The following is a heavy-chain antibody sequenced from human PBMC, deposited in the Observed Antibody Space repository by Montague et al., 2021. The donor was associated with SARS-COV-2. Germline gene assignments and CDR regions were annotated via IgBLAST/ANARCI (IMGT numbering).Heavy chain of an antibody. D-gene: IGHD3-16*01. V-gene: IGHV4-59*08. CDR1: GGSISSDS. CDR2: DYYQRNT. Sequence: SETLSLTCTVSGGSISSDSWSWFLHPSAKELVWFGFDYYQRNTYYNTSHSGRVTILVDTSSNHLSLTLRSATAADTAVYYCARHYDHSSRVDSWGQGTLVTVSS. CDR3: ARHYDHSSRVDS. J-gene: IGHJ4*02.